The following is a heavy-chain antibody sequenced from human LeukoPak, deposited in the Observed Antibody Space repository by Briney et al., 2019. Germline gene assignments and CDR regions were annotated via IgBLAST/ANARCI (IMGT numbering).Heavy chain of an antibody. CDR2: IYYSGST. D-gene: IGHD6-13*01. Sequence: SETLSLTCTVSGGSISSYYWSWIRQPPGKGLEWIGYIYYSGSTNYNPSLKSRVTISVDTSKNQFSLKLSSVTAADTAVYYCARIAAAGTTDAFDIWGQGTMVTVSS. J-gene: IGHJ3*02. CDR1: GGSISSYY. CDR3: ARIAAAGTTDAFDI. V-gene: IGHV4-59*01.